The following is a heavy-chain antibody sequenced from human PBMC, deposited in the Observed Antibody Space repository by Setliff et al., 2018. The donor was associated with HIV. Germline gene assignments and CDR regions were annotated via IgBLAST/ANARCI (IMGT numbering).Heavy chain of an antibody. D-gene: IGHD3-3*01. CDR2: ISAYNGNT. Sequence: ASVKVPCKASGYTFTSYGISWVRQAPGQGLEWMGWISAYNGNTNYAQKLQGRVTMTTDTSTSTAYMELRSLRSDDTAVYYCARGSSSITIFGVVTPRDAFDIWGKGQWSPSPQ. CDR1: GYTFTSYG. CDR3: ARGSSSITIFGVVTPRDAFDI. V-gene: IGHV1-18*01. J-gene: IGHJ3*02.